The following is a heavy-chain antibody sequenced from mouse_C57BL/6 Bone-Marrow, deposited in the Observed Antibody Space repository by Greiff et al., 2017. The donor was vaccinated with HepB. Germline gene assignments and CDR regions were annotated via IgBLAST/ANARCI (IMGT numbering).Heavy chain of an antibody. V-gene: IGHV1-81*01. CDR3: ARAYYDYGTFAY. D-gene: IGHD2-4*01. J-gene: IGHJ3*01. CDR2: IYPRSGNT. Sequence: VQLQQSGAELARPGASVKLSCKASGYTFTSYGMSWVKQRTGQGLEWIGEIYPRSGNTYYNEKFKDKATLTADKSSSTGYMELRSLTSEDSAVFFCARAYYDYGTFAYWGQGTLVTVSA. CDR1: GYTFTSYG.